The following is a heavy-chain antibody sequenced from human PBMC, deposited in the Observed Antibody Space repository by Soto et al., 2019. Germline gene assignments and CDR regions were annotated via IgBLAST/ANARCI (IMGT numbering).Heavy chain of an antibody. Sequence: EVQLLESGGGLVQPGGSLRLSCAASGFTFSSYAMSWVRQAPGKGLEWVSAISGSGGSTYYVDSVKGRFTISRDNSKNTLYLHMNSLRADDTGVYYGAKRVAATLWYFDLWGRGTLVTVSS. D-gene: IGHD2-15*01. J-gene: IGHJ2*01. CDR2: ISGSGGST. CDR1: GFTFSSYA. CDR3: AKRVAATLWYFDL. V-gene: IGHV3-23*01.